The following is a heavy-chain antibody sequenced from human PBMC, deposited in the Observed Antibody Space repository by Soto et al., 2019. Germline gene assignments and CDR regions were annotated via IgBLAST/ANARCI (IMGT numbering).Heavy chain of an antibody. CDR2: ISSSSSYI. D-gene: IGHD1-26*01. CDR3: ARDSGSYYGPRAFDI. V-gene: IGHV3-21*01. Sequence: KPGGSLRLSCAASGFTFSSYSMNWVRQAPGKGLEWVSSISSSSSYIYYADSVKGRFTISRDNAKNSLYLQMNSLRAEDTAVYYCARDSGSYYGPRAFDIWGQGTMVTVSS. CDR1: GFTFSSYS. J-gene: IGHJ3*02.